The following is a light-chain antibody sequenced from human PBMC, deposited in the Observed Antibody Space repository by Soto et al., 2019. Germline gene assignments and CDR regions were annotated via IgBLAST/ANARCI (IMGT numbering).Light chain of an antibody. CDR2: DAS. CDR1: QSVGSY. V-gene: IGKV3-15*01. Sequence: DIVLTQSPATLSLSPGERATLSCRASQSVGSYLAWYQQKPGQSPRLLIYDASTRATGIPARFSGSGSGTEFTLTISSLQSEDFAVYYCQQYNNWPLTFGGGTKVDI. CDR3: QQYNNWPLT. J-gene: IGKJ4*01.